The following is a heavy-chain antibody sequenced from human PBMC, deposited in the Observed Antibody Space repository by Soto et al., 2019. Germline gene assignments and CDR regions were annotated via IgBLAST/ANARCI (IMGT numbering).Heavy chain of an antibody. J-gene: IGHJ6*02. V-gene: IGHV1-69*13. D-gene: IGHD6-13*01. CDR1: GGTFSSYA. CDR3: ARGTLLAAGIYYYYGMDV. Sequence: SVKVSCKASGGTFSSYAISWVRQAPGQGLEWMGGIIPIFGTANYAQKFQGRVTITADESTSTAYMELSSLRSEDTAVYYCARGTLLAAGIYYYYGMDVWGQGTTVTVSS. CDR2: IIPIFGTA.